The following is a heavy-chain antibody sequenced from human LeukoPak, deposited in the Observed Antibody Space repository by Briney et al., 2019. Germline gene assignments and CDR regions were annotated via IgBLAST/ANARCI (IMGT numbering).Heavy chain of an antibody. CDR2: IYYSGST. D-gene: IGHD5-18*01. Sequence: SETLSLTCTVSGGSISSISYYWGWIRQPPGKGLEWIGSIYYSGSTYYNPSLKSRVTISVDTSKNQFSLKLSSVTAADTAVYYCARDHGAWIQLWWGTFDYWGQGTLVTVSS. J-gene: IGHJ4*02. V-gene: IGHV4-39*07. CDR3: ARDHGAWIQLWWGTFDY. CDR1: GGSISSISYY.